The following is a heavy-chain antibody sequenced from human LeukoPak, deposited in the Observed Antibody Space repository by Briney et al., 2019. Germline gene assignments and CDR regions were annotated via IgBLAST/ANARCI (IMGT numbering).Heavy chain of an antibody. CDR3: AKNDVGYYFDY. Sequence: GGSLRLSCAASGFTFSNYAMSWVRQAPGKGLEWVSGISVSGQSTHNADSVKGRFTISRDNSKNTLYLQMNSLRAEDTAVYFCAKNDVGYYFDYGGQGTLVTVSS. J-gene: IGHJ4*02. CDR1: GFTFSNYA. D-gene: IGHD1-1*01. CDR2: ISVSGQST. V-gene: IGHV3-23*01.